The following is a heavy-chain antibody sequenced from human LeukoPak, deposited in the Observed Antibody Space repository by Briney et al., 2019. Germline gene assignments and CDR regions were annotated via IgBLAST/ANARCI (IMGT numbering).Heavy chain of an antibody. D-gene: IGHD3-22*01. Sequence: GGSLRLSCAASGFSFDRYAMHWVRQGPGQGLEWVSGISWSGDVVGYADSANGRFTISRDNAKNSLYLQMNSLRAEDTAVYYCARGCGLQSYYDSRCRYFDDWGQGTLVTVSS. J-gene: IGHJ4*02. CDR2: ISWSGDVV. CDR1: GFSFDRYA. CDR3: ARGCGLQSYYDSRCRYFDD. V-gene: IGHV3-9*01.